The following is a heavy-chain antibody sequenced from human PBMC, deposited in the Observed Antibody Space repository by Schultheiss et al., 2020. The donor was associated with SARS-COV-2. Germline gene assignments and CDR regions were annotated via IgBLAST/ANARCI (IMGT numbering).Heavy chain of an antibody. CDR1: GGSISSGSYY. CDR3: ARMLYCSSTSCYFDY. Sequence: SETLSLTCTVSGGSISSGSYYWSWIRQPAGKGLEWIGRIYTSGSTNYNPSLKSRVTISVDTSKNQFSLKLSSVTAADTAVYYCARMLYCSSTSCYFDYWGQGTLVTVSS. CDR2: IYTSGST. J-gene: IGHJ4*02. D-gene: IGHD2-2*01. V-gene: IGHV4-61*02.